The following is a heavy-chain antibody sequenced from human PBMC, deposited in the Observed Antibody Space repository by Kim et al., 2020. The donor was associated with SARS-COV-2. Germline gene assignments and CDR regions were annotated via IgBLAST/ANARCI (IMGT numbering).Heavy chain of an antibody. CDR2: IYYSGST. V-gene: IGHV4-30-4*01. CDR3: ARDSSGYIHFDY. D-gene: IGHD3-22*01. CDR1: GGSISSGDYY. Sequence: SETLSLTCTVSGGSISSGDYYWSWIRQPPGKGLEWIGYIYYSGSTYYNPSLKSRVTISVDTSKNQFSLKLSSVTAADTAVYYCARDSSGYIHFDYWGQGTLVTVSS. J-gene: IGHJ4*02.